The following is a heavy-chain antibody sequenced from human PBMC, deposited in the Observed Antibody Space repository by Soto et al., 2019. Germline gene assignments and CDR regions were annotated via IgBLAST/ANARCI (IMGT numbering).Heavy chain of an antibody. V-gene: IGHV3-30*18. CDR2: ISYDGSNK. CDR3: AKAGYSSSSDFDY. Sequence: GGCMRLSCAACGFTVKSYVMHWVRQAPGKGLEWVAVISYDGSNKYYADSVKGRFTISRDNSKNTLYLQMNSLRAEDTAVYYCAKAGYSSSSDFDYWGQGTLVTVSS. D-gene: IGHD6-6*01. J-gene: IGHJ4*02. CDR1: GFTVKSYV.